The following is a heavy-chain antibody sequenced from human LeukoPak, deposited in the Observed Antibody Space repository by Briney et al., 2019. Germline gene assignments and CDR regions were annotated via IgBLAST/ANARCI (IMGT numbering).Heavy chain of an antibody. J-gene: IGHJ4*02. CDR2: ISSSSSYI. V-gene: IGHV3-21*01. CDR3: ARSSAAVPLWD. CDR1: GFSFSGYA. D-gene: IGHD3-22*01. Sequence: GGSLRLSCAASGFSFSGYALSWVRQAPGKGLEWVSSISSSSSYIYYADSVKGRFTISRDNAKNSLYLQMNSLRAEDTAVYYCARSSAAVPLWDWGQGTLVTVSS.